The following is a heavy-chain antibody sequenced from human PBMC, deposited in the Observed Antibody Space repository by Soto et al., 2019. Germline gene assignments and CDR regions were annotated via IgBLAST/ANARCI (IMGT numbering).Heavy chain of an antibody. J-gene: IGHJ4*02. V-gene: IGHV5-10-1*01. Sequence: GESLKISCKGSGYSFTSYWITWVRQKPGKGLEWMGRIDPSDSQTYYSPSFRGHVTVSVTKSITTVFLQWSSLRASDTAMYYCARQIYDSDTGPNFQYYFDSWGQGTPVTVSS. CDR3: ARQIYDSDTGPNFQYYFDS. D-gene: IGHD3-22*01. CDR2: IDPSDSQT. CDR1: GYSFTSYW.